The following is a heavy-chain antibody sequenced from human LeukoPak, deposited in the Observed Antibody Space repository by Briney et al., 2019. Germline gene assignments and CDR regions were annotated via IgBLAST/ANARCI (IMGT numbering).Heavy chain of an antibody. CDR1: GFTFNNYN. J-gene: IGHJ4*02. D-gene: IGHD3-9*01. CDR3: ARDDHNVLTDNFDY. V-gene: IGHV3-21*05. Sequence: GGSLRLSCAASGFTFNNYNMNWVRQAPGKGLEWVSYISSSGSHRLYLDSVEGRFTISRDNAKNSLYLQMDSLRPEDTALYYCARDDHNVLTDNFDYWGQGTLVTVSS. CDR2: ISSSGSHR.